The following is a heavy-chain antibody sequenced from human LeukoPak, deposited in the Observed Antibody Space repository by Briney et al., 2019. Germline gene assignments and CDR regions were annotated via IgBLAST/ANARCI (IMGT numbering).Heavy chain of an antibody. CDR2: INHSGST. Sequence: SETLSLTCAVYGGSFSGYYWSWIRQPPGKGLEWIGEINHSGSTNYNPSLKSRVTISVDTSKNQFSLELSSVTAADTAVYYCARGWRWLQLHAFDIWGQGTMVTVSS. CDR3: ARGWRWLQLHAFDI. CDR1: GGSFSGYY. D-gene: IGHD5-24*01. V-gene: IGHV4-34*01. J-gene: IGHJ3*02.